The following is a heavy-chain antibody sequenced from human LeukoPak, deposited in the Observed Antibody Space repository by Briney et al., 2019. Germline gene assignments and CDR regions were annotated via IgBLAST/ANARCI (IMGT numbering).Heavy chain of an antibody. V-gene: IGHV4-4*07. CDR3: ARGYYDFWSGYSWFDP. CDR1: GGSISSYY. D-gene: IGHD3-3*01. CDR2: IYTSGST. Sequence: SETLSLTCTVSGGSISSYYWSWIRQPAGKGLEWIGRIYTSGSTNYNPSLKSRVTMSVDTSKNQFSLKLSSVTAADTAVYYCARGYYDFWSGYSWFDPWGQGTLVTVSS. J-gene: IGHJ5*02.